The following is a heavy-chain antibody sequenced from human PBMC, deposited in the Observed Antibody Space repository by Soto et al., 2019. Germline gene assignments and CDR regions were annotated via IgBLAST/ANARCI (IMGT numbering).Heavy chain of an antibody. V-gene: IGHV1-18*04. J-gene: IGHJ3*02. CDR3: ARYYYDSSGYYSQDPDAFDI. CDR1: GYTFTSYG. CDR2: ISAYNGNT. D-gene: IGHD3-22*01. Sequence: GASVKVSCGPSGYTFTSYGIIWVRQATGPGLDWMGWISAYNGNTNYAQKLQGRVTMTTDTSTSTAYMELRSLRSDDTAVYYCARYYYDSSGYYSQDPDAFDIWGQGTMVT.